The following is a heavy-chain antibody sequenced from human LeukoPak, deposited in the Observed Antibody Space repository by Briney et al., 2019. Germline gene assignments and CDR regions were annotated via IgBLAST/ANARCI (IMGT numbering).Heavy chain of an antibody. CDR1: GFTVSSNY. D-gene: IGHD7-27*01. CDR2: IYSGGST. CDR3: ARDAVHQTTGGFDY. Sequence: GGSLRLSCAASGFTVSSNYMSWVRQAPGKGLEWVSVIYSGGSTYYADYVKGRFTISRDNSKNTLYLQMNSLRAEDTAVYYCARDAVHQTTGGFDYWGQGTLVTVSS. V-gene: IGHV3-53*01. J-gene: IGHJ4*02.